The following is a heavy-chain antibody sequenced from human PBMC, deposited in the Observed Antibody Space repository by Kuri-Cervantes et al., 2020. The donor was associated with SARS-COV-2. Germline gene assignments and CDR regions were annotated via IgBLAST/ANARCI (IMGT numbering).Heavy chain of an antibody. CDR1: GFTFSSYG. Sequence: GESLKISCAASGFTFSSYGMHWVRQAPGKGLEWVAVISYDGSNKYYADSVKGRFTISRDNSKNTLYLQMNSLRAEDTAVYYCAKEAIGGAYYFDYWGQGTLVTVSS. J-gene: IGHJ4*02. CDR3: AKEAIGGAYYFDY. CDR2: ISYDGSNK. D-gene: IGHD1-26*01. V-gene: IGHV3-30*18.